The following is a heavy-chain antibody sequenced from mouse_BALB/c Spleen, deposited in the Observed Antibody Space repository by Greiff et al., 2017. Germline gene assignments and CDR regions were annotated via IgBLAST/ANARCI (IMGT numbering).Heavy chain of an antibody. D-gene: IGHD1-1*01. CDR3: ARDIYGSSPYAMDY. CDR1: GFTFTDYY. J-gene: IGHJ4*01. V-gene: IGHV7-3*02. Sequence: EVKLVESGGGLVQPGGSLRLSCATSGFTFTDYYMSWVRQPPGKALEWLGFIRNKANGYTTEYSASVKGRFTISRDNSQSILYLQMNTLRAEDSATYYCARDIYGSSPYAMDYWGQGTSVTVSS. CDR2: IRNKANGYTT.